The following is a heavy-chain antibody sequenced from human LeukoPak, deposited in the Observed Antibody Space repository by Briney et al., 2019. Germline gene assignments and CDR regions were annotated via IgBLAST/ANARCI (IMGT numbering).Heavy chain of an antibody. Sequence: ASVKVSCKASGYTFTGYYMHWVRQAPGQGLEWMGWINPNSGGTNYAQKFQGRGTMTRDTSISTAYMELSSLRSEDTAVYYCAGGRGYCSSTSCRSKRYYYYYMDVWGKGTTVTISS. V-gene: IGHV1-2*02. D-gene: IGHD2-2*01. J-gene: IGHJ6*03. CDR3: AGGRGYCSSTSCRSKRYYYYYMDV. CDR1: GYTFTGYY. CDR2: INPNSGGT.